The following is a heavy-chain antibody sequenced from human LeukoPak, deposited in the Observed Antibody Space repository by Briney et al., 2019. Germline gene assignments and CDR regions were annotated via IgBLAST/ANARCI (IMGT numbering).Heavy chain of an antibody. D-gene: IGHD3-10*01. V-gene: IGHV4-39*07. J-gene: IGHJ3*02. CDR1: GFTFSSYS. Sequence: GSLRLSCAASGFTFSSYSMNWVRQPPGKGLEWIGSIYYSGSTYYNPSLKSRVTISVDTSKNQFSLKLSSVTAADTAVYYCARWIGESDAFDIWGQGTMVTVSS. CDR2: IYYSGST. CDR3: ARWIGESDAFDI.